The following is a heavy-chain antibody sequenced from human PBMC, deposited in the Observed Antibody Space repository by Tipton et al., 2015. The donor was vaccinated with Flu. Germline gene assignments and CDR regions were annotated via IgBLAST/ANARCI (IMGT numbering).Heavy chain of an antibody. CDR1: GFVFSSYE. Sequence: QLVQSGGGLIQPGGSLRLSCAASGFVFSSYEMNWVRQAPGEGLEWVSDISDSARIIHYADSVKGRFTISRDNANNLLFLQMNSLRVEDTAVYYCARVTAAGTFSYSYYGMDVWGQGTTVTVSS. J-gene: IGHJ6*02. D-gene: IGHD6-13*01. CDR3: ARVTAAGTFSYSYYGMDV. V-gene: IGHV3-48*03. CDR2: ISDSARII.